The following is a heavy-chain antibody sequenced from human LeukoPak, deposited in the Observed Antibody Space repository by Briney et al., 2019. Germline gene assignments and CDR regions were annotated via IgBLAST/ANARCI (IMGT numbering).Heavy chain of an antibody. J-gene: IGHJ3*02. Sequence: GGSLRLSCAASGFTFSSYAMSWVRQAPGGGLEWVSSISGSGGSTFYADSVKGRFTISRDNAKNSLYLQMNSLRAEDTAVYYCATYCGGDCYSPHDAFDIWGQGTMVTVSS. V-gene: IGHV3-23*01. D-gene: IGHD2-21*02. CDR3: ATYCGGDCYSPHDAFDI. CDR2: ISGSGGST. CDR1: GFTFSSYA.